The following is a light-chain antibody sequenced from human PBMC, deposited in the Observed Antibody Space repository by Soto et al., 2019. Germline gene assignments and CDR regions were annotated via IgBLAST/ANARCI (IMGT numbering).Light chain of an antibody. V-gene: IGKV3-20*01. J-gene: IGKJ1*01. CDR1: QSVSSSY. CDR2: GVS. CDR3: QQYGSSRT. Sequence: ESVLTQSPGTLSLSTGERATLSCRASQSVSSSYLAWYQQKPGQAPRLLIYGVSSRATGIPGRFSGSGSGTDFTLTISRLEPEDFAVYYCQQYGSSRTFGQGTKVDIK.